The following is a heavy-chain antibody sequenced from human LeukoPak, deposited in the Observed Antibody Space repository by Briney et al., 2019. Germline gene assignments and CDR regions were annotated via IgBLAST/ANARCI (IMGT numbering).Heavy chain of an antibody. V-gene: IGHV3-23*01. J-gene: IGHJ5*02. D-gene: IGHD3-22*01. Sequence: GGSLRLSCAASGFTFSSYAMSWVRQAPGKGLEWVSAISGSGGSTYYADSVKGRFTISRDNSKNTLYLQMNSLRAEDTAVYYCAKDLYYYDSSGYYSNWFDPWGQGTLVTVSS. CDR1: GFTFSSYA. CDR3: AKDLYYYDSSGYYSNWFDP. CDR2: ISGSGGST.